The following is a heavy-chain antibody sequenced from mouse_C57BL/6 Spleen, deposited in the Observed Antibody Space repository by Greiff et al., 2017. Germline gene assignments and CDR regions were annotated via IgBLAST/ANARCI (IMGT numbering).Heavy chain of an antibody. V-gene: IGHV1-64*01. D-gene: IGHD2-2*01. CDR1: GYTFTSYW. Sequence: QVQLKQPGAELVKPGASVKLSCKASGYTFTSYWMHWVKQRPGQGLEWIGMIHPNSGSTNYNEKFRSKATLTVDKSSSTAYMQLSSLTSEDSAVYYCARGVYGYDGAMDYWGQGTSVTVSS. J-gene: IGHJ4*01. CDR3: ARGVYGYDGAMDY. CDR2: IHPNSGST.